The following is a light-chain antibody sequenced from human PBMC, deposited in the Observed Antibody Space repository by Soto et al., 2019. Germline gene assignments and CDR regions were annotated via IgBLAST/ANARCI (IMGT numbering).Light chain of an antibody. CDR3: QQRCHWPRNT. V-gene: IGKV3-11*01. J-gene: IGKJ2*01. CDR2: DIS. Sequence: EIVLTQSPATVSLSPGERATLSCRTSQTVSRHLAWYQQKPGQAPRLLIYDISNRDTGIPARFSGSGSGTAFSPTTSSLRHEDSAVYYCQQRCHWPRNTFGQGTKLEIK. CDR1: QTVSRH.